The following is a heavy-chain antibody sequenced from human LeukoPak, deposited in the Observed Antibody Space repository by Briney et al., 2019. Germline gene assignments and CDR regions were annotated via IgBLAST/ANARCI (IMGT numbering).Heavy chain of an antibody. J-gene: IGHJ6*03. CDR2: ISAYNGNT. D-gene: IGHD2-15*01. Sequence: GASVKVSCKASGYTFTSYGISWVRQAPGQGLEWMGWISAYNGNTNYAHNLQGRVTMTTDTSTSTAYMELRSLRSDDTAVYYCAREGSPFYYYYMDVWGKGTTVTVSS. CDR1: GYTFTSYG. CDR3: AREGSPFYYYYMDV. V-gene: IGHV1-18*01.